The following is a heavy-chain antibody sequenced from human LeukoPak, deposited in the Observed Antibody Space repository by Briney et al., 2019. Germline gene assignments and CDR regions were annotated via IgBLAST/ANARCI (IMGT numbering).Heavy chain of an antibody. CDR3: ARETYNGRYYYFDY. Sequence: EASVKVSCKASGYTFIDYYIHWVRQAPGQGLEWMGRINPKSGGTNHAQKFQGRVTMTRDTSISTAYMELSSLRSDDTAVYFCARETYNGRYYYFDYWGQGTLVTVSS. J-gene: IGHJ4*02. V-gene: IGHV1-2*06. CDR1: GYTFIDYY. CDR2: INPKSGGT. D-gene: IGHD1-26*01.